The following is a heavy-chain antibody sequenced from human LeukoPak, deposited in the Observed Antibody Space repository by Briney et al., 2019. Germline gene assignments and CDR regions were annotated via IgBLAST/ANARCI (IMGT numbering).Heavy chain of an antibody. CDR1: GFTLSTYW. V-gene: IGHV3-74*01. CDR3: ARGSWSAADTNIDY. Sequence: QTGGSLRLSCAASGFTLSTYWMHWVRQAPGKGLVWVSGINSDGSRTTYADSVKGRFTISRDNAKNTLYLQMNTLRAEDTAVYYCARGSWSAADTNIDYRGQGTLVTVSS. D-gene: IGHD6-13*01. CDR2: INSDGSRT. J-gene: IGHJ4*02.